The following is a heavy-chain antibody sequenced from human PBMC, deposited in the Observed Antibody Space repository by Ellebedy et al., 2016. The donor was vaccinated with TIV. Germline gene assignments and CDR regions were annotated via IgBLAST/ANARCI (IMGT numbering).Heavy chain of an antibody. D-gene: IGHD5-12*01. CDR3: ARDRDGYDSFYYGMDV. CDR2: ISSSGSTI. CDR1: GFTFSSYT. V-gene: IGHV3-48*03. Sequence: GESLKISCAASGFTFSSYTMNWVRQAPGKGLEWVSYISSSGSTIYYAESVKGRFTISRDNAKNSLYLQMNSLRADDTALYYCARDRDGYDSFYYGMDVWGQGTTVTVSS. J-gene: IGHJ6*02.